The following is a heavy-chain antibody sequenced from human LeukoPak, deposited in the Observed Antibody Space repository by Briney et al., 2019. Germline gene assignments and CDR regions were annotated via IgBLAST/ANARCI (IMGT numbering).Heavy chain of an antibody. CDR3: VRERSVKARQEGGHRYYYFMDV. V-gene: IGHV3-21*04. J-gene: IGHJ6*03. CDR2: ISGGSRSI. D-gene: IGHD6-6*01. Sequence: PGGSLRLSCAASNFIFGNYTMNWVRQAPGKGLEWVSSISGGSRSIYYADSLKGRFTTSRDNVKNSLFLQMNSLRAEDTGVYFCVRERSVKARQEGGHRYYYFMDVWGNGTTVTVSS. CDR1: NFIFGNYT.